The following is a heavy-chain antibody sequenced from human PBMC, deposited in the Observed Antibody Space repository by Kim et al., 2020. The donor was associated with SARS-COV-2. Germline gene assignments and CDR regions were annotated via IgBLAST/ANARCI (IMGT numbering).Heavy chain of an antibody. CDR2: IDPSDSYT. V-gene: IGHV5-10-1*01. CDR1: GYSLTSYW. J-gene: IGHJ5*02. CDR3: ARHFGGGYCSGGSCYSGLNWFDP. D-gene: IGHD2-15*01. Sequence: GESLKISCKGSGYSLTSYWISWVRQMPGKGLEWMGRIDPSDSYTNYSPSFQGHVTISADKSISTAYLQWSSLKASDTAMYYCARHFGGGYCSGGSCYSGLNWFDPWGQGTLVTVSS.